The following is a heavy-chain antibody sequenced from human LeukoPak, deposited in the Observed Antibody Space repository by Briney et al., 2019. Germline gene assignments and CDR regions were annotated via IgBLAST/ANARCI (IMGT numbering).Heavy chain of an antibody. V-gene: IGHV3-48*04. Sequence: GGSLRLSCAASGFSFSGYSMNWVRQAPGKGLDWLSYISSGSRTIFYAESVKGRFTISRDNAKNLLYLEMNSLRAEDTAVYYCVRESIRGARDFDYWGQGTLVTVSS. CDR1: GFSFSGYS. J-gene: IGHJ4*02. D-gene: IGHD2-21*01. CDR2: ISSGSRTI. CDR3: VRESIRGARDFDY.